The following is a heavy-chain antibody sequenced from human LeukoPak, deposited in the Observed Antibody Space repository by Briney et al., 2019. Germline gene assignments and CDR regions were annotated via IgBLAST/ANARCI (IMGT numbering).Heavy chain of an antibody. CDR2: IYYSGST. CDR1: GGSVRSGSYY. Sequence: PSETLSLTCTVSGGSVRSGSYYWSWIRQPPGKGLEWIGNIYYSGSTNFNPSLKSRVTISVDTSKNQFSLKLSSVTAADPAVYYWARFPSPYDAFDIWGQGTMVTVSS. V-gene: IGHV4-61*01. D-gene: IGHD6-6*01. CDR3: ARFPSPYDAFDI. J-gene: IGHJ3*02.